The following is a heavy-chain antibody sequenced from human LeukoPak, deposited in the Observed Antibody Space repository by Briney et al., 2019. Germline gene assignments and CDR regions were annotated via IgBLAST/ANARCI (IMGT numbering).Heavy chain of an antibody. CDR1: GFTFADYF. J-gene: IGHJ4*02. V-gene: IGHV3-49*04. D-gene: IGHD4-17*01. CDR3: TRDDGDYDDRFFDY. CDR2: IRNKENGGTT. Sequence: WGALRLSCTTSGFTFADYFMSWVRQAPGKWLEWVGIIRNKENGGTTEYAASVKGRFTISRDDSKSIAYLQMNSLRSEDTAVYYCTRDDGDYDDRFFDYWGQGTLVTVSS.